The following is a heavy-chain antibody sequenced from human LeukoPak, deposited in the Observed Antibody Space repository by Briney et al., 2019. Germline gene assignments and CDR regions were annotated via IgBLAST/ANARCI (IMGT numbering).Heavy chain of an antibody. J-gene: IGHJ4*02. V-gene: IGHV3-72*01. CDR2: TRNKANSYTT. CDR3: ASALGYCSSTSCDY. CDR1: AFTFSDHY. Sequence: RGSLRLSCAASAFTFSDHYMDWVRQAPGKGLEWVGRTRNKANSYTTEYAASVKGRFTISRDDSKNSLYLQMHSLKTEDTAVYYCASALGYCSSTSCDYWGQGTLVTVSS. D-gene: IGHD2-2*01.